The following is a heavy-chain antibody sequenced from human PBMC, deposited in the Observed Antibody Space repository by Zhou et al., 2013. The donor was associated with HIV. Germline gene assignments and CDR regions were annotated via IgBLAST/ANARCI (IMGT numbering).Heavy chain of an antibody. D-gene: IGHD2-15*01. CDR2: IIPILGIA. CDR3: ASGDCSGGSCYSGYYYMDV. J-gene: IGHJ6*03. Sequence: QVQLVQSGAEVKKPGSSVKVSCKASGGTFSSYAISWVRQAPGQGLEWMGRIIPILGIANYAQKFQGRVTITADKSTSTAYMELSSLRSEDTAVYYCASGDCSGGSCYSGYYYMDVWGKGTTVTVSS. CDR1: GGTFSSYA. V-gene: IGHV1-69*04.